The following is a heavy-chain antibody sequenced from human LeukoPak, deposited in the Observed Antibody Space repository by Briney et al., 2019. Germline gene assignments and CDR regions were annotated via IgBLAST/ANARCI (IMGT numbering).Heavy chain of an antibody. CDR3: ARANRVDIVATRLPDRIDY. CDR2: IYGGGGGVT. D-gene: IGHD5-12*01. CDR1: GFSVSSNS. J-gene: IGHJ4*02. V-gene: IGHV3-53*01. Sequence: PGGSLRLSCAASGFSVSSNSMSWVRQAPGKGLEWVSVIYGGGGGVTYYVDSIKGRFTISRDNAKNSLYLQMNSLRAEDTAVYYCARANRVDIVATRLPDRIDYWGQGTLVTVSS.